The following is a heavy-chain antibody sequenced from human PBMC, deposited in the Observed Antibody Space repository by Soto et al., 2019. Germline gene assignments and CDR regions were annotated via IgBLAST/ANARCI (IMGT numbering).Heavy chain of an antibody. J-gene: IGHJ4*02. V-gene: IGHV4-39*01. D-gene: IGHD3-16*01. CDR1: GDSISSSTYY. CDR2: INYSGNA. Sequence: QLHLQESGPGLVKPSETLSLTCTVSGDSISSSTYYWGWIRQPPGKGLEWIGSINYSGNAYYNPSLNSRVTISVDTSESQFSLKLSSVTAADTAFYYCARHEGPNPGGVIMFWGQGTLVTVSS. CDR3: ARHEGPNPGGVIMF.